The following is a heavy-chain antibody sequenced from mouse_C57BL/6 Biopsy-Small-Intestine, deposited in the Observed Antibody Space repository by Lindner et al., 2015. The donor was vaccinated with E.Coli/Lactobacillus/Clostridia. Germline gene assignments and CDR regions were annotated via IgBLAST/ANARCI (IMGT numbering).Heavy chain of an antibody. Sequence: VQLQESGAELMKPGASVKLSCKATGYTFTGYWIEWVKQRPGHGLEWIGEILPGSGGTNYNEKFKGKATLTADKSSSTAYMQLSSLTSEDSAVYFCARYSNYLDYWGQGTTLTVSS. D-gene: IGHD2-5*01. CDR1: GYTFTGYW. CDR3: ARYSNYLDY. CDR2: ILPGSGGT. J-gene: IGHJ2*01. V-gene: IGHV1-9*01.